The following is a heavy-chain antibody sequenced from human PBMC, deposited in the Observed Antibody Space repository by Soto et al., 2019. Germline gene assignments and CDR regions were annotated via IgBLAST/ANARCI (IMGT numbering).Heavy chain of an antibody. Sequence: SETLSLTCTVSGGSISSSSYYWGWIRPPPGKGLEWIVSIYYSGSTYYNPSLKSRVTISVDTSKNQFSLKLSSVTAADTAVYYCARVVYDSSGYYFDYWGQGTLVTVSS. D-gene: IGHD3-22*01. J-gene: IGHJ4*02. CDR2: IYYSGST. CDR3: ARVVYDSSGYYFDY. CDR1: GGSISSSSYY. V-gene: IGHV4-39*07.